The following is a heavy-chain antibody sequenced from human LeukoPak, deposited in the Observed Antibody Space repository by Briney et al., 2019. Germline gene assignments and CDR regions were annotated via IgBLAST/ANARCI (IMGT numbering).Heavy chain of an antibody. CDR1: DFTFSSYY. CDR2: IDSSGNTI. J-gene: IGHJ4*02. D-gene: IGHD6-19*01. CDR3: ASGTLLAVATLDS. Sequence: GGSLRLSCAASDFTFSSYYMTWIRQAPGKGLEWLSYIDSSGNTIYYADSVKGRFRISRDNAKNSVFLEMNSLRPEDTAMYYCASGTLLAVATLDSWGQGTLVTVSS. V-gene: IGHV3-11*01.